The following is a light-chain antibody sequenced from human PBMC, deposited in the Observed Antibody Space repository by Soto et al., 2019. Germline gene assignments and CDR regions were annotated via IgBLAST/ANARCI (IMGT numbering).Light chain of an antibody. V-gene: IGLV1-40*01. CDR1: SSNIGAGYD. CDR3: HSYDSSLSGSV. Sequence: VLTQPPSVSGAPGQRVTISCTGSSSNIGAGYDVHWYQHLPGTAPKLLIYGNSNRPSGVPDRFSGSKSGTSASLAITGLQAEDEADYYCHSYDSSLSGSVFGGGTKLTVL. J-gene: IGLJ2*01. CDR2: GNS.